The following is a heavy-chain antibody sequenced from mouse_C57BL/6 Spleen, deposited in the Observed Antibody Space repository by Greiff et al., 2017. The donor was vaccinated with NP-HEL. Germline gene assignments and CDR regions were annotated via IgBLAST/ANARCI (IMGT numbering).Heavy chain of an antibody. Sequence: QVQLQQPGAELVKPGASVKLSCKASGYTFTSYWMHWVKQRPGQGLEWIGMIHPNSGSTNYNEKFKSKATLTVDKSSSTAYMQLSSLTSEDSAVYYCARSGYSNCFYYAMDYWGQGTSVTVSS. CDR1: GYTFTSYW. CDR2: IHPNSGST. CDR3: ARSGYSNCFYYAMDY. J-gene: IGHJ4*01. D-gene: IGHD2-5*01. V-gene: IGHV1-64*01.